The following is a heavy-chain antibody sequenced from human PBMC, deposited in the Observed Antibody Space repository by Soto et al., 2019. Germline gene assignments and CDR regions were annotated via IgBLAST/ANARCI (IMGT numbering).Heavy chain of an antibody. CDR1: GGSISSYY. D-gene: IGHD3-9*01. J-gene: IGHJ4*02. CDR2: IYYSGST. V-gene: IGHV4-59*08. CDR3: ARLEGLATISYYFDF. Sequence: SETLSLTCTVSGGSISSYYWSWIRQPPGKGLEWIGYIYYSGSTNYNPSLQSRVTISLDTSKNQFSLKLNSVTAADSAVYFCARLEGLATISYYFDFWGQGALVTVS.